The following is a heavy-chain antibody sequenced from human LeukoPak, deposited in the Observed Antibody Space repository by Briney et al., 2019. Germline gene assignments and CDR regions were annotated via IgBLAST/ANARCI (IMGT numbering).Heavy chain of an antibody. V-gene: IGHV4-59*01. CDR1: GGSISSYY. CDR3: ARTSDSSGYSALHI. Sequence: PSETLSFTCNFSGGSISSYYCCWLRQPPGKGLEWIGYIYYSGSTYYNPSLKSRVTISVDTSKSQFSLELSAVTAADTAVYYCARTSDSSGYSALHIWGQGTMVAVSS. J-gene: IGHJ3*02. D-gene: IGHD3-22*01. CDR2: IYYSGST.